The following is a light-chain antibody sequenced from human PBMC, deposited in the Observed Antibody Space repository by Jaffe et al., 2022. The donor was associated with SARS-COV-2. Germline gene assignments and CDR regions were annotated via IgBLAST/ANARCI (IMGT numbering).Light chain of an antibody. CDR1: QDISNY. CDR3: QQYDNLLPRT. CDR2: DAS. Sequence: DIQMTQSPSSLSASVGDRVTITCQASQDISNYLNWYQQKPGKAPKLLIYDASNLETGVPSRFSGSGSGTDFTFTISSLQPEDIATYYCQQYDNLLPRTFGPGTKVDIK. V-gene: IGKV1-33*01. J-gene: IGKJ3*01.